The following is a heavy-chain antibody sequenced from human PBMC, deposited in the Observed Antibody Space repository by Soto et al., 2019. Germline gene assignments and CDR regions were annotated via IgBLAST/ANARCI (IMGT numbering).Heavy chain of an antibody. D-gene: IGHD2-15*01. J-gene: IGHJ4*02. V-gene: IGHV2-5*02. CDR3: VHRLVAHCRGAGSGSDY. CDR1: GFSLTTIGVG. CDR2: IYWDDDD. Sequence: QITLKASGPTVVRPTQTLTLTCTFSGFSLTTIGVGLGCIRQPPGKAPEWLALIYWDDDDFYSPYLKSRLTITKDTSKDQVYLTMSNMAPGDTATYYCVHRLVAHCRGAGSGSDYWGQGTLVTVSS.